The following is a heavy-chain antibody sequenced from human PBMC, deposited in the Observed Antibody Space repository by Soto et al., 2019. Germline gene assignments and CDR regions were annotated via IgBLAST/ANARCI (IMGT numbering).Heavy chain of an antibody. J-gene: IGHJ4*02. CDR1: GFTFSSYG. Sequence: GGSLRLSCAASGFTFSSYGMHWVRQAPGKGLEWVAVIWYDGSNKYYADSVKSRFTISRDNSKNTLYLQMNSLRAEDTAVYYCARDLSYSDSSGVIDYWGQGTLVTVSS. CDR2: IWYDGSNK. CDR3: ARDLSYSDSSGVIDY. V-gene: IGHV3-33*01. D-gene: IGHD3-22*01.